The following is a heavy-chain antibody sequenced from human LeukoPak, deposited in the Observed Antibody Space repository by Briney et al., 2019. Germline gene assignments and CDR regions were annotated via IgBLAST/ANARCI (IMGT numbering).Heavy chain of an antibody. D-gene: IGHD3-22*01. CDR2: ISYDGSNK. CDR3: AKAEDSSDEWNAFDI. J-gene: IGHJ3*02. V-gene: IGHV3-30*18. Sequence: PGRSLRLSCAASGFTFSSYGMHWVRQAPGKGLGWVAVISYDGSNKYYADSVKGQFTISRDNSKNTLYLQMNSLRAEDTAVYYCAKAEDSSDEWNAFDIWGQGTMVTVSS. CDR1: GFTFSSYG.